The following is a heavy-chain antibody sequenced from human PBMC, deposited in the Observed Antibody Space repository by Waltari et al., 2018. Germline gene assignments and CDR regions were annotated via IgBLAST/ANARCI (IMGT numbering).Heavy chain of an antibody. V-gene: IGHV3-23*01. J-gene: IGHJ4*02. CDR2: ISGSGGST. D-gene: IGHD2-8*01. Sequence: EVQLLESGGGLIQPGGSLRLSCAASGFTFSYYAMSWVRQTPGKGLEWVSAISGSGGSTFYADSVKGRFTISRDNSKNTLYLQMNSLRAEDTAVYYCARSSCSNGVCYYYFDYWGQGTLVTVPS. CDR1: GFTFSYYA. CDR3: ARSSCSNGVCYYYFDY.